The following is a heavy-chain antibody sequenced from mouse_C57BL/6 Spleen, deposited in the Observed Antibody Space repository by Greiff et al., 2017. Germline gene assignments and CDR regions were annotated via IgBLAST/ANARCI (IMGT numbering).Heavy chain of an antibody. V-gene: IGHV1-9*01. CDR3: ARGDDYDDGAAY. D-gene: IGHD2-4*01. J-gene: IGHJ3*01. CDR2: ILPGSGST. Sequence: QVQLKESGAELMKPGASVKLSCKATGYTFTGYWIAWVKQRPGHGLEWIGDILPGSGSTNYNEKFKGKATFTADTSSNTAYIPLSSLTAEDSAICDCARGDDYDDGAAYWGQGTLVTVSA. CDR1: GYTFTGYW.